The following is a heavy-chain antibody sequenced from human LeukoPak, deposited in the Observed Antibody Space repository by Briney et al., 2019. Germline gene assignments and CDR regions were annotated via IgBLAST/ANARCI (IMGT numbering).Heavy chain of an antibody. CDR2: VKEDGSAK. D-gene: IGHD5-12*01. CDR3: VRDSPGYGAYDFD. V-gene: IGHV3-7*01. Sequence: GGSLRLSCAASGFTFSSYWMSLVRQAPGKGLEWVANVKEDGSAKYYVDSVKGRFTISRDNAKNSLYLQMNNRSVEDTDVYYCVRDSPGYGAYDFDWGQGTLVTVSS. J-gene: IGHJ4*02. CDR1: GFTFSSYW.